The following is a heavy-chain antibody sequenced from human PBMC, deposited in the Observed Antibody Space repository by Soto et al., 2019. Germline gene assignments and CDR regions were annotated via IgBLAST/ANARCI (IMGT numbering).Heavy chain of an antibody. Sequence: PSETLSLACTVSVGSFSSGRFYWSWIRQPPGKGLEWIGYIYYSGSTKYNPSLRSRVTISVDTSKNQFSLKLTSVAAADTTVYYCARSGSGSGWLGGQGTLVTVSS. D-gene: IGHD6-19*01. CDR1: VGSFSSGRFY. J-gene: IGHJ4*02. V-gene: IGHV4-61*01. CDR2: IYYSGST. CDR3: ARSGSGSGWL.